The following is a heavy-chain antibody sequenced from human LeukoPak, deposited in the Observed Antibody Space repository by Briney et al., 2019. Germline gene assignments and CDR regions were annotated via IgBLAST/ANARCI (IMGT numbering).Heavy chain of an antibody. CDR1: GFTFSSYW. J-gene: IGHJ5*02. D-gene: IGHD4-17*01. Sequence: GSLXXXCXASGFTFSSYWMHWVGQAPGKGLVWVSRINSDGSSTSYADSVKGRFTISRDNAKNTLYLQMNRLRDEDTAEYYCAXXXEXXYGXYLNWFXPWGQGTLVTVSS. CDR3: AXXXEXXYGXYLNWFXP. V-gene: IGHV3-74*01. CDR2: INSDGSST.